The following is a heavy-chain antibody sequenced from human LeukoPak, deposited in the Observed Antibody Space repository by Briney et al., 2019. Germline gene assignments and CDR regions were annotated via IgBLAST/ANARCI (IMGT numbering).Heavy chain of an antibody. J-gene: IGHJ4*02. V-gene: IGHV4-59*01. CDR3: ARGPHSSGYYSYDY. CDR1: GGSISSYY. CDR2: IYYSGST. Sequence: SETLSLTCTVSGGSISSYYWSWIRQPPGKGLEWIGYIYYSGSTNYNPSLKSRVTIPVDTSKNQFSPKLSSVTAADTAVYYCARGPHSSGYYSYDYWGQGTLVTVSS. D-gene: IGHD3-22*01.